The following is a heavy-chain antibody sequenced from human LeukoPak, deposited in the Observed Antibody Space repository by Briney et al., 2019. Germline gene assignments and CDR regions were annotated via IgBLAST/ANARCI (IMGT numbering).Heavy chain of an antibody. V-gene: IGHV3-30*02. CDR3: ALYYYDSSGYPYFDY. J-gene: IGHJ4*02. D-gene: IGHD3-22*01. CDR1: GFTFSSYG. Sequence: GGSLRLSCAASGFTFSSYGMHWVRQAPGKGLERGAFIQYDGSDKYYADSVKGRFTISRDNSKNTLYLQMNSLRAEDTAVYYCALYYYDSSGYPYFDYWGQGTLVTVSS. CDR2: IQYDGSDK.